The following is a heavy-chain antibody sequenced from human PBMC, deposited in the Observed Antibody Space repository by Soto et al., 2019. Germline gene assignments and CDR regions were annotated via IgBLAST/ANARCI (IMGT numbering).Heavy chain of an antibody. CDR1: SGSISTDYW. D-gene: IGHD3-16*02. Sequence: QVQLQESGPGLVKPSGTVSLTCAVSSGSISTDYWWSWVRQPPGKGLEWVGEVHRSGTTNYIQSLKGLVTMSVAKSGNQVSLELTSVAAADTAVYYCARGVSYRWVSWGQGTLVTVSS. V-gene: IGHV4-4*02. CDR2: VHRSGTT. J-gene: IGHJ5*02. CDR3: ARGVSYRWVS.